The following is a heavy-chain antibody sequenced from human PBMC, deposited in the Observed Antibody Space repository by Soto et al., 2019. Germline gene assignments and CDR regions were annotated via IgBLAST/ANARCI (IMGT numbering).Heavy chain of an antibody. CDR1: GFTFSSYS. J-gene: IGHJ6*03. D-gene: IGHD4-4*01. CDR3: ARSTVTTFYYYMDV. Sequence: PGGSLRLSCAASGFTFSSYSMNWVRQAPGKGLEWVSSISSSSYIYYADSVKGRFTISRDNAKNSLYLQMNSLRAEDTAVYYCARSTVTTFYYYMDVWGKGTTVTVSS. CDR2: ISSSSYI. V-gene: IGHV3-21*01.